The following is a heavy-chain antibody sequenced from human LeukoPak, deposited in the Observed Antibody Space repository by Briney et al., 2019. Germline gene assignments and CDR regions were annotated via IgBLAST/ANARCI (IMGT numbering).Heavy chain of an antibody. V-gene: IGHV4-34*01. D-gene: IGHD4-17*01. J-gene: IGHJ4*02. CDR3: ARLDYGDYVFHY. CDR2: INHSGST. CDR1: GGSFSGYY. Sequence: SETLSLTCAVYGGSFSGYYWSWIRQPPGKGLEWIGEINHSGSTNYNPSLKSRVTISVDTSKNQFSLKLSSVTAADTAVYYCARLDYGDYVFHYWGQGTLVSVSS.